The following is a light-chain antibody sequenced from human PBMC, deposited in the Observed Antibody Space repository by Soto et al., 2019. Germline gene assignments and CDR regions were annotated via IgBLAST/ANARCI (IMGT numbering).Light chain of an antibody. CDR1: QSVSSW. CDR2: KAS. Sequence: DIQMTQSPSTLSASVGDRVTITCRASQSVSSWLAWYQQKPGEVPKLLIYKASSLESRVPSRFSGSGSGTEFTLTISSLQPDDFVTYYCQQYSRNPLTFGGGTKVEIK. J-gene: IGKJ4*01. CDR3: QQYSRNPLT. V-gene: IGKV1-5*03.